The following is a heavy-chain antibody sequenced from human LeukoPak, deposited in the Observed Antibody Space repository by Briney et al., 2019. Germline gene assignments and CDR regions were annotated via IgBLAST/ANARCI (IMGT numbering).Heavy chain of an antibody. V-gene: IGHV3-23*01. Sequence: GGSLRLSCAASGFTFSSYAMSWVRQAPGKGLEWVSAISGSGGSTYYADSVKGRFTISRDNSKNTLYLQMNSLRAEDTAVYYCAKDGSVELVPLSYYYYGMDVWGQGTTVTVSS. CDR3: AKDGSVELVPLSYYYYGMDV. CDR1: GFTFSSYA. D-gene: IGHD6-6*01. CDR2: ISGSGGST. J-gene: IGHJ6*02.